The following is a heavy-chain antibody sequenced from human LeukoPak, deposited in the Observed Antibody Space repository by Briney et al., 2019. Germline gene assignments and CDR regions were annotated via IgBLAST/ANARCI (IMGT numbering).Heavy chain of an antibody. V-gene: IGHV3-49*04. CDR3: SRTWWVVAAPYFYGMDV. CDR1: GFTFGDFA. D-gene: IGHD2-15*01. J-gene: IGHJ6*02. CDR2: IRSKAYGGTT. Sequence: PGGSLRLSCTASGFTFGDFAMSWVRQAPGKGLEWVGFIRSKAYGGTTEIAASVKGRFTISRDDSKSIAYLQMDSLKTEDTAVYYCSRTWWVVAAPYFYGMDVWGQGTTVTVSS.